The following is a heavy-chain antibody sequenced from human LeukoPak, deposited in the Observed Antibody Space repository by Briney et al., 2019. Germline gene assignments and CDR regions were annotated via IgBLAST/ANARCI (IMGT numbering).Heavy chain of an antibody. Sequence: ASVKVSCKASGYTFTSYGISWVRQAPGQGLEWMGWISAYNGNTNYAQKLQGRVTMTTDTSTSTAYMELRSLRSDDTAVYYCARAGQGLRLGELSFENYWGQGTLVTVSS. J-gene: IGHJ4*02. CDR3: ARAGQGLRLGELSFENY. CDR2: ISAYNGNT. CDR1: GYTFTSYG. D-gene: IGHD3-16*02. V-gene: IGHV1-18*01.